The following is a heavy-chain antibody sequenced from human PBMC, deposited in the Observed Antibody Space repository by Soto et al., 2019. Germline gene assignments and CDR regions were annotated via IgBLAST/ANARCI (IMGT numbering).Heavy chain of an antibody. J-gene: IGHJ4*02. Sequence: EVQLVESGGGLVRPGWSLRLSCGGSGCTFSNAWMNWVRQAPGKGLEWVGRIKSKTTGGTTDYAAPVKGRFSISRDDSKNTVYLQMNSLKIEDTAVYYCRAAAYWGQGTLVIVSS. CDR2: IKSKTTGGTT. D-gene: IGHD2-2*01. CDR3: RAAAY. V-gene: IGHV3-15*07. CDR1: GCTFSNAW.